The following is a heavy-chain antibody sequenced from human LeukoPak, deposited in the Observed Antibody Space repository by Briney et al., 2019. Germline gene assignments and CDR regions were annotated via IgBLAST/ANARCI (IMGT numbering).Heavy chain of an antibody. J-gene: IGHJ4*02. V-gene: IGHV3-23*01. Sequence: GGSLRLSCAASGFTFSGYAMTWVRQPPGKGLEWVSAINYSGDATYYVDSVKGRFTISRDNSKNTLYLQMNSLRAEDTAIYYCAKGYCSGGNCYQYFDYWGQGTLVTVAS. CDR1: GFTFSGYA. D-gene: IGHD2-15*01. CDR3: AKGYCSGGNCYQYFDY. CDR2: INYSGDAT.